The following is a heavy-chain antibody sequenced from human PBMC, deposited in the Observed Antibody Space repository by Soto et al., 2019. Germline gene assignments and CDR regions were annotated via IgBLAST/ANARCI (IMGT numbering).Heavy chain of an antibody. CDR3: AKDGPYDTTLGAFDI. Sequence: PGGSLRLSCAASGLTFSSYAMSWVRQAPGKGLEWVAAISGDGGSTYYADSVKGRFTISRDNSKNTLYLQMNSLRAEDTAVYYCAKDGPYDTTLGAFDIWGQGTMVTVSS. J-gene: IGHJ3*02. D-gene: IGHD3-22*01. CDR2: ISGDGGST. V-gene: IGHV3-23*01. CDR1: GLTFSSYA.